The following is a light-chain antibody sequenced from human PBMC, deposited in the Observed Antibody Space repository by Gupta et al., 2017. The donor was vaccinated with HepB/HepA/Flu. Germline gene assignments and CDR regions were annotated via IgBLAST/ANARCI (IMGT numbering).Light chain of an antibody. Sequence: NVFTQSPATLSLSPGERATLSCRASRSISIYLGWYQHKPGQAPRLLIYDASNRATGIPARFSGSGSGTDFTLTISSLEPEDTAVYYCQQRSSWPLTFGEGTKLEIK. J-gene: IGKJ4*01. V-gene: IGKV3-11*01. CDR1: RSISIY. CDR2: DAS. CDR3: QQRSSWPLT.